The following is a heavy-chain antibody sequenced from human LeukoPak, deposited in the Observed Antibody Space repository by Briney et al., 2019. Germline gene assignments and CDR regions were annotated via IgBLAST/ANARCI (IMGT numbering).Heavy chain of an antibody. V-gene: IGHV1-46*01. Sequence: ASVKVSCKASGYTFTSYYMHWVRQAPGQGLEWVGIINPSGGSTSYAQKFQGRVTMTRDMSTSTDYMELSSLRSDDTAVYYCARDVSDFRSFSKYYYMDVWGKGTTVTVSS. D-gene: IGHD3-3*01. CDR3: ARDVSDFRSFSKYYYMDV. CDR1: GYTFTSYY. CDR2: INPSGGST. J-gene: IGHJ6*03.